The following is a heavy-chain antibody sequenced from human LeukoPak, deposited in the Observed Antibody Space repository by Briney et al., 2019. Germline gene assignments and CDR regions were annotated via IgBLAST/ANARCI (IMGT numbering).Heavy chain of an antibody. D-gene: IGHD3-3*01. CDR3: AKSSEDDFWRPVDY. J-gene: IGHJ4*02. V-gene: IGHV3-23*01. CDR1: GFTFNSYA. CDR2: IRGGGST. Sequence: PGGSLRLSCTASGFTFNSYAMNWVRQARGKGPEWVSGIRGGGSTHYADSVKGRFTISKDNSKNTLYLQMNSLRAEDTAVYYCAKSSEDDFWRPVDYWGQGTLVTVSS.